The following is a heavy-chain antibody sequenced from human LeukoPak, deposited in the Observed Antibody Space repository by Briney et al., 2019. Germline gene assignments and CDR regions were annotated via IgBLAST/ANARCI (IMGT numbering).Heavy chain of an antibody. CDR2: INSDGSST. V-gene: IGHV3-74*01. J-gene: IGHJ3*02. CDR1: GFTFSSYW. D-gene: IGHD6-13*01. Sequence: GGSLRLSCAASGFTFSSYWMHWVRQAPGQGLVWVLRINSDGSSTNYADAVKGRFTISRDNAKNTLYLQTNSLRAEDTAVYYCAGGGSSWSAFDIWGQGTMVIVSS. CDR3: AGGGSSWSAFDI.